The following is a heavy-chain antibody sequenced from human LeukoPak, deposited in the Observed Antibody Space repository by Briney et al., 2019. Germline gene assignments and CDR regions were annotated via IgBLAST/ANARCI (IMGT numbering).Heavy chain of an antibody. CDR1: GFTFSTYA. Sequence: PGGSLRLSCAASGFTFSTYAVTWVRQAPGKGLEWVADIKGDGSEKRCEDSVKGRFTVSRDNAKNSLYLQMNSLRVEDTAVYYCARDVGWFRFDYWGHGTLVTASS. D-gene: IGHD2-15*01. V-gene: IGHV3-7*03. J-gene: IGHJ4*01. CDR3: ARDVGWFRFDY. CDR2: IKGDGSEK.